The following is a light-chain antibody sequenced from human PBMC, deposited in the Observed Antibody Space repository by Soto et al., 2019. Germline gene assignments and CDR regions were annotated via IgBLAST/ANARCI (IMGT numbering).Light chain of an antibody. CDR3: QQYVNSQT. CDR2: GTS. J-gene: IGKJ1*01. CDR1: QSVKSGY. V-gene: IGKV3-20*01. Sequence: ETVLTQSPGTLSLSPGERATLSCRASQSVKSGYLAWYQQRPGQAPRLLIYGTSSRATGIPDRFSGSGSGTDFTLTISRLEPEDIAVYYCQQYVNSQTFGQGTKVDIK.